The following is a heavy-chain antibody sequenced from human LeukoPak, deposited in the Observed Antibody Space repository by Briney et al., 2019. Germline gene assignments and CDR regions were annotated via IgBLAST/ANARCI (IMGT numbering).Heavy chain of an antibody. CDR3: ARDVHDYYGSGSYVLAWFDP. Sequence: SETLSLTCTVSGGSISSYYWSWIRQPAGKGLEWIGRIYTSGSTNYNPSLKSRVTMSVDTSKNQFSLKLISVTAADTAVYYCARDVHDYYGSGSYVLAWFDPWGQGTLVTVSS. D-gene: IGHD3-10*01. V-gene: IGHV4-4*07. J-gene: IGHJ5*02. CDR2: IYTSGST. CDR1: GGSISSYY.